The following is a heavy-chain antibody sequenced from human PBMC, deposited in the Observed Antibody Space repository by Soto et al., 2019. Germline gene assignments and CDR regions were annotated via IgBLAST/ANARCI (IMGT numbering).Heavy chain of an antibody. Sequence: RGESLKISCKGSGYSFTRYWIGWVRQMPGKGLELMGIVFPDDSDVRYSPSFQGQATISADKSINTAYLQWSALKASDTAMYYCARHLTGDLGRGMDVWGQGTTVTVSS. CDR2: VFPDDSDV. CDR3: ARHLTGDLGRGMDV. CDR1: GYSFTRYW. J-gene: IGHJ6*02. V-gene: IGHV5-51*01. D-gene: IGHD7-27*01.